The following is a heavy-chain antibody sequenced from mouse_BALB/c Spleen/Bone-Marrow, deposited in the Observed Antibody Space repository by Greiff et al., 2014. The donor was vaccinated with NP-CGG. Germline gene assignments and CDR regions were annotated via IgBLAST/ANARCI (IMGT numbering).Heavy chain of an antibody. V-gene: IGHV1-77*01. CDR1: GYTFTDYY. CDR3: ASNWD. J-gene: IGHJ3*01. D-gene: IGHD4-1*01. CDR2: IYPGSGKT. Sequence: QVQLKESGAELARPGASVRLSCKASGYTFTDYYINWVKQRTGQGLEWIGEIYPGSGKTYHNEKFKGKATLTADKSSSTAYKQLSSLTSEDSAVYFCASNWDWGQGTLVTVSA.